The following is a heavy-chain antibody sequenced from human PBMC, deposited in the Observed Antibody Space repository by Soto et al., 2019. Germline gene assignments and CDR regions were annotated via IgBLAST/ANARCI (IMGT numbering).Heavy chain of an antibody. CDR1: GFTFSSYA. CDR2: ISGSGGST. V-gene: IGHV3-23*01. J-gene: IGHJ6*02. D-gene: IGHD1-20*01. Sequence: PGGSLRLSCAASGFTFSSYAMSWVRQAPGKGLEWVSAISGSGGSTYYADSVKGRFTISRDNSKNTLYLQMNSLRAEDTAVYYCAKFRYTFPPSFYYYYYGMDVWGQGTTVTVSS. CDR3: AKFRYTFPPSFYYYYYGMDV.